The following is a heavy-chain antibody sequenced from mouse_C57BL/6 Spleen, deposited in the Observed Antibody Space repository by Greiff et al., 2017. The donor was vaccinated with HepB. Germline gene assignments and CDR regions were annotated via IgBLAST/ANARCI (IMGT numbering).Heavy chain of an antibody. J-gene: IGHJ2*01. CDR3: AKSYGSSFDFDY. CDR2: IYPGDGDT. Sequence: QVQLQQSGPELVKPGASVKISCKASGYAFSSSWMNWVKQRPGKGLEWIGRIYPGDGDTNYNGKFKGKATLTADKSSSTAYMQLSSLTSEDSAVYFWAKSYGSSFDFDYWGQGTTLTVSS. D-gene: IGHD1-1*01. V-gene: IGHV1-82*01. CDR1: GYAFSSSW.